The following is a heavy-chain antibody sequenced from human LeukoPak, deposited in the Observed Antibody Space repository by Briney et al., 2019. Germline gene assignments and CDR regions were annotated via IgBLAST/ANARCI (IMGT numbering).Heavy chain of an antibody. CDR1: GFTFSSYS. CDR3: ARCAWSHLDAFDI. V-gene: IGHV3-21*01. D-gene: IGHD2-15*01. Sequence: GGSLRPSCAASGFTFSSYSMNWVRQAPGKGLEWVSSISSSSSYIYYADSVKGRFTISRDNAKNSLYLQMNSLRAEDTAVYYCARCAWSHLDAFDIWGQGTMVTVSS. CDR2: ISSSSSYI. J-gene: IGHJ3*02.